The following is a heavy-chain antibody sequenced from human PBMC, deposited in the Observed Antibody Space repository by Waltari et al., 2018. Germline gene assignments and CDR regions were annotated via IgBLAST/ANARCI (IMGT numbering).Heavy chain of an antibody. D-gene: IGHD5-12*01. Sequence: EVNLVESGGGLVQPGGSLRLSCAASGFNFNTYWVSWVRQAPGKGLEWVANIYLDGSEKHYVDSVKGRFTISRDNAKNSLYLQMNSLRAEDTAVYYCVRGATIAFDNWGQGTLVTVSS. CDR1: GFNFNTYW. CDR3: VRGATIAFDN. V-gene: IGHV3-7*01. CDR2: IYLDGSEK. J-gene: IGHJ4*02.